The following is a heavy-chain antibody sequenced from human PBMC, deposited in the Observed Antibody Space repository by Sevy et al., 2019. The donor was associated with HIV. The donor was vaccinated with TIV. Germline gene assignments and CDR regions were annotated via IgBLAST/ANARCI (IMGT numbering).Heavy chain of an antibody. J-gene: IGHJ4*02. CDR1: GFTFSSYA. V-gene: IGHV3-15*01. CDR2: IKSKTDGGTT. CDR3: TTDGAIVGATKGYFDY. Sequence: GGSLRLSCAASGFTFSSYAMHWVRQAPGKGLEWVGRIKSKTDGGTTDYAAPVKGRFTISRDDSKNTLYLQMNSLKTEDTAVYYCTTDGAIVGATKGYFDYWGQGTLVTVSS. D-gene: IGHD1-26*01.